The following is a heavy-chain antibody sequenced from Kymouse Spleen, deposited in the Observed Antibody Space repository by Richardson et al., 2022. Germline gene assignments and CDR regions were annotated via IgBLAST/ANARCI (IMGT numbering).Heavy chain of an antibody. CDR1: GFTFSSYS. V-gene: IGHV3-21*03. CDR3: ARAGYDILTGYSY. D-gene: IGHD3-9*01. Sequence: EVQLVESGGGLVKPGGSLRLSCAASGFTFSSYSMNWVRQAPGKGLEWVSSISSSSSYIYYADSVKGRFTISRDNAKNSLYLQMNSLRAEDTAVYYCARAGYDILTGYSYWGQGTLVTVSS. J-gene: IGHJ4*02. CDR2: ISSSSSYI.